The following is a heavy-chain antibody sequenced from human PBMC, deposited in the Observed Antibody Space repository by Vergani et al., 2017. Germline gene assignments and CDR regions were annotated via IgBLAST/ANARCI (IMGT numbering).Heavy chain of an antibody. CDR1: GYTLTELS. CDR2: FDLEEGET. J-gene: IGHJ6*02. D-gene: IGHD5-12*01. CDR3: ATPRLRFSYYYYYGMDV. Sequence: QVQLVQSGAEVKKPGASVKVSCKVSGYTLTELSMHWVRQAPGKGLEWMGGFDLEEGETIYAQKFQGRVTMTEDTSTDTAYMELSSRRSEDTAVYYCATPRLRFSYYYYYGMDVWGQRTTVTVSS. V-gene: IGHV1-24*01.